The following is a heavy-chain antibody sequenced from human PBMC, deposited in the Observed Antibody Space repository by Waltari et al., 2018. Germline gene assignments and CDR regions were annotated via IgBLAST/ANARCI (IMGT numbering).Heavy chain of an antibody. Sequence: QVQLVQSGAEVKKPGASVKVSCKASAYTFGAYYIHWLRQAPGQGLEWMGWINPNSGGTHFAQKFQGRVTMTRDTSISTAYMELSSLRSDDTAVYYCARGSLEAGEPGTGRGDHWGQGTLVTVSA. CDR2: INPNSGGT. D-gene: IGHD3-10*01. CDR3: ARGSLEAGEPGTGRGDH. CDR1: AYTFGAYY. V-gene: IGHV1-2*02. J-gene: IGHJ4*02.